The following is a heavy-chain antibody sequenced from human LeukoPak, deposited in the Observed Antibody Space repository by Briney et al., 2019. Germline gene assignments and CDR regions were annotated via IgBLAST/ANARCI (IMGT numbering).Heavy chain of an antibody. CDR2: IYSGGST. V-gene: IGHV3-53*01. D-gene: IGHD5-24*01. CDR1: GFTVSSNY. J-gene: IGHJ4*02. Sequence: TGGFLRLSCAASGFTVSSNYMSWVRQAPGKGLEWVSVIYSGGSTYYADSVKGRFTISRDNSKNTLYLQMNSLRAEDTAVYYCATLFRDGYNDYWGQGSLVTVSS. CDR3: ATLFRDGYNDY.